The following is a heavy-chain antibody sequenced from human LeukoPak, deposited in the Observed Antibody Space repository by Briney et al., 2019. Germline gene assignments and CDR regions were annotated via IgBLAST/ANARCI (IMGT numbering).Heavy chain of an antibody. J-gene: IGHJ4*02. Sequence: PGGSLRLSCAASGFSFSSYDMIWVRQAPGKGLEWVSTISGSDSSTHYADSVKGRFTISRDNSKNTLYLQMNSLRADDTAVYYCAKSGYNRFDYWGQGTLVTVSS. CDR2: ISGSDSST. CDR3: AKSGYNRFDY. D-gene: IGHD5-24*01. CDR1: GFSFSSYD. V-gene: IGHV3-23*01.